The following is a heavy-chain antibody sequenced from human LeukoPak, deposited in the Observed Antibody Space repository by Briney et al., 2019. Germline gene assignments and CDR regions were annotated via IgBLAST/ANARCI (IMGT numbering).Heavy chain of an antibody. CDR1: GGSISSSSYY. D-gene: IGHD2-21*02. CDR3: ARHVVTAFLPDAFDI. Sequence: SETLSLTCTVSGGSISSSSYYWGWIPQPPGKGLEWIGSIYYSGSTYYNPSLKSRVTISVDTSKNQFSLKLSSVTAADTAVYYCARHVVTAFLPDAFDIWGQGTMVTVSS. J-gene: IGHJ3*02. V-gene: IGHV4-39*01. CDR2: IYYSGST.